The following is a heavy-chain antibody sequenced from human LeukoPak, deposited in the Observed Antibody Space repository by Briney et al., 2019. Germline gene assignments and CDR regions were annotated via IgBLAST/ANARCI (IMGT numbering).Heavy chain of an antibody. CDR1: GGSISSSSYY. CDR3: ARFKRADGWSYFDY. V-gene: IGHV4-39*07. J-gene: IGHJ4*02. D-gene: IGHD3-10*01. Sequence: SETLSLTCTVSGGSISSSSYYWGWIHQPPGKGLEWIGSIYYSGSTYYNLSLKSRVTISVDTSKNQFSLKLSSVTAADTAVYYCARFKRADGWSYFDYWGQGTLVTVSS. CDR2: IYYSGST.